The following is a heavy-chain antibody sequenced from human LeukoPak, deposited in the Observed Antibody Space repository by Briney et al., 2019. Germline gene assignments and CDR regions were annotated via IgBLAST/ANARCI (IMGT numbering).Heavy chain of an antibody. Sequence: SETLSLTCAVYGGSFSGYYWSWIRQPPGKGLEWIGEINHSGSTNYNPSLKSRVTISVDTSKNQFSLKLSSVTAADTAVYYCARGTPHPRYCSGGSCHYYYYYYMDVWGKGTTVTVSS. V-gene: IGHV4-34*01. J-gene: IGHJ6*03. CDR1: GGSFSGYY. D-gene: IGHD2-15*01. CDR3: ARGTPHPRYCSGGSCHYYYYYYMDV. CDR2: INHSGST.